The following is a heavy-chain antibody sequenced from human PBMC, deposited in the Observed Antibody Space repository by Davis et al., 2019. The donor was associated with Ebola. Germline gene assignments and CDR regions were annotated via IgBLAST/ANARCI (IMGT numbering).Heavy chain of an antibody. J-gene: IGHJ5*02. CDR2: IRSKAYGGTT. CDR3: TRAVAGPTNWFDP. Sequence: GESLKISCAASGFTFSSYAMSWVRQAPGKGLEWVGFIRSKAYGGTTEYAASVKGRFTISRDDSKSIAYLQMNSLKTEDTAVYYCTRAVAGPTNWFDPWGQGTLVTVSS. V-gene: IGHV3-49*04. CDR1: GFTFSSYA. D-gene: IGHD6-19*01.